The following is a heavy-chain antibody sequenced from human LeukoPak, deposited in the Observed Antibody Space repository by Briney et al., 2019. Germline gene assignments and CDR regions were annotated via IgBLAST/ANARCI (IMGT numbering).Heavy chain of an antibody. Sequence: ASVKVSCKASGGTFSRYAINWVRQAPGQGLEWMGGIIPIFGTANYAQKFQGRVTITADESTSTAYMELSSLRSEDTAVYYCASFTIFGVVTPSEDYYFDYWGQGTLVTVSS. CDR2: IIPIFGTA. V-gene: IGHV1-69*13. D-gene: IGHD3-3*01. CDR1: GGTFSRYA. CDR3: ASFTIFGVVTPSEDYYFDY. J-gene: IGHJ4*02.